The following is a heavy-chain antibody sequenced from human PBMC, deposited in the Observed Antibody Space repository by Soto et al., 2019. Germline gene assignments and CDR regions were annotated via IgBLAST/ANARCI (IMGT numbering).Heavy chain of an antibody. V-gene: IGHV3-23*01. Sequence: DVQLLESGGHLVQPGGSLRLSCAASGFTFSSYAMSWVRQAPGKGLEWVSRVSAGGDMTYYSDSVKGRFTISRENSNNALFLQMNSLIIEDTALYYCARGDRGGSGSPASYYYSGLDVWGQGAPVTVS. CDR1: GFTFSSYA. CDR3: ARGDRGGSGSPASYYYSGLDV. D-gene: IGHD3-10*01. J-gene: IGHJ6*02. CDR2: VSAGGDMT.